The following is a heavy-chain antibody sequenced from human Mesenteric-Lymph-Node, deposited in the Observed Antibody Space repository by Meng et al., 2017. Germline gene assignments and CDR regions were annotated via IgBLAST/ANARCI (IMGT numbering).Heavy chain of an antibody. CDR3: ARDLFYFDSSGYYASDY. D-gene: IGHD3-22*01. Sequence: GESLKISCAASGFTFSSYWMSWVRQAPGKGLEWVANIKQDGSEKYYVDSVKGRFTISRDNAKNSLYLQMDSLRADDTAVYYCARDLFYFDSSGYYASDYWGQGTLVTVSS. J-gene: IGHJ4*02. CDR1: GFTFSSYW. V-gene: IGHV3-7*01. CDR2: IKQDGSEK.